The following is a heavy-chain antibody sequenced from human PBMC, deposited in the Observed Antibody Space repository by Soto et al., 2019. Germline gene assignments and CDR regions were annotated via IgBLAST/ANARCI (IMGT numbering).Heavy chain of an antibody. CDR3: ARWTGMVSGQYYYGMDV. D-gene: IGHD5-18*01. CDR1: GYTFTSYT. Sequence: ASVKVSCKASGYTFTSYTISWVRQAPGQGLEWMGRIIPILGIANYAQKFQGRVTITADKSTSTAYMELSSLRSEDTAVYYCARWTGMVSGQYYYGMDVWGQGTTVTVSS. V-gene: IGHV1-69*02. CDR2: IIPILGIA. J-gene: IGHJ6*02.